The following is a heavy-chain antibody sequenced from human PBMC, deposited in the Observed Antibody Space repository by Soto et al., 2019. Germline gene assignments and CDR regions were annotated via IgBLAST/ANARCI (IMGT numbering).Heavy chain of an antibody. J-gene: IGHJ5*02. CDR2: ISHDGHS. V-gene: IGHV4-39*01. CDR3: VRQVYGDYLGRNWFDP. CDR1: VDSISGTRFY. D-gene: IGHD4-17*01. Sequence: AETLSLTCSVLVDSISGTRFYWGWVRQSPEKGLEWIGSISHDGHSYYNPSLKSRVTLFADTSRNQFSLTMKSVTVADTALYFCVRQVYGDYLGRNWFDPWGQGAMVTVSS.